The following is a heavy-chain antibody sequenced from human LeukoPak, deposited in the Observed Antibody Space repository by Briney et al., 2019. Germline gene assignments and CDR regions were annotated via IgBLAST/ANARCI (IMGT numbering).Heavy chain of an antibody. CDR1: GGSISSYY. Sequence: TSSETLSLTCTVSGGSISSYYWSWVRQPPGEGLEWIGYVYYSGNTNYNPSLKSRLTMSADRSRNQFSLNLNSVTAADTAVYYCARINWNYFDYWGQGILVTVSS. J-gene: IGHJ4*02. CDR2: VYYSGNT. V-gene: IGHV4-59*08. CDR3: ARINWNYFDY. D-gene: IGHD1-1*01.